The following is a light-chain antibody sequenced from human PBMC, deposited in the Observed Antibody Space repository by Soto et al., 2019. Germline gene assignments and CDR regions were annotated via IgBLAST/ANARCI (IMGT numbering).Light chain of an antibody. CDR1: RSVLYTANNKNH. J-gene: IGKJ4*01. CDR3: QQYFDVPFT. Sequence: DIVMTQSPDSLAVSLGERATMNCKCSRSVLYTANNKNHLAWYQQKPGQPPQLIIYWASTRESGVPERFSGSGSGTDFTLTISSLEAEDVAFYWCQQYFDVPFTFGGGTKVE. V-gene: IGKV4-1*01. CDR2: WAS.